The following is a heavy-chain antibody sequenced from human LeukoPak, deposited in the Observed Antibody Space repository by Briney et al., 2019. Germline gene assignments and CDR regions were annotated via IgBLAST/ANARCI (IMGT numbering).Heavy chain of an antibody. J-gene: IGHJ6*03. D-gene: IGHD3-10*01. CDR1: GGSFNNYY. CDR2: INHSGST. V-gene: IGHV4-34*01. CDR3: ARDRYYYGSGSHYYMDV. Sequence: PSETLSLTCAVYGGSFNNYYWTWIRQPPGKGLEWLGEINHSGSTNYTPSLKSRVTISVDTSKNQFSLKLSSVTAADTAVYYCARDRYYYGSGSHYYMDVWGKGTTVTISS.